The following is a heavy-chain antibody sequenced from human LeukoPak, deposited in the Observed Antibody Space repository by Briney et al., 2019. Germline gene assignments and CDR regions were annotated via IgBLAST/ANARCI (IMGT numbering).Heavy chain of an antibody. CDR1: GFTFSSYG. V-gene: IGHV3-30*18. CDR3: AKEKQQLFFRNWFDP. J-gene: IGHJ5*02. CDR2: ISYDGSNK. Sequence: GGSLRLSCAASGFTFSSYGMRWVRQAPGKGLEWVAVISYDGSNKYYADSVKGRFTISRDNSKNTLYLQMNSLRAEDTAVYYCAKEKQQLFFRNWFDPWGQGTLVTVSS. D-gene: IGHD6-13*01.